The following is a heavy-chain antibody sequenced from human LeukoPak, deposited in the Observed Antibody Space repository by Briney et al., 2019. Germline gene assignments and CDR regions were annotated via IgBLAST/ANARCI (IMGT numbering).Heavy chain of an antibody. Sequence: PSQTLSLTCTVPGGPISSGSYYWGWIRQPAGKGMEWIGRIYNSGSTNDNPSLKSRVTISVDTSKNQFSLKLSSVTAADTAVYYCARGPVAAAGRNYYYYYCMDVWGKGTTVTVSS. CDR1: GGPISSGSYY. CDR3: ARGPVAAAGRNYYYYYCMDV. CDR2: IYNSGST. V-gene: IGHV4-61*02. J-gene: IGHJ6*03. D-gene: IGHD6-13*01.